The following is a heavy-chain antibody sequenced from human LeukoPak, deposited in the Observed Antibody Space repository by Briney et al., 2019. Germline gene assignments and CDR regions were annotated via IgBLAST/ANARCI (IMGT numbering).Heavy chain of an antibody. CDR2: INSDGSST. V-gene: IGHV3-74*01. CDR3: VGSSGWWGFDY. J-gene: IGHJ4*02. D-gene: IGHD6-19*01. CDR1: GFTFSSYS. Sequence: PGGSLRLSCAASGFTFSSYSMNWVRQAPGKGLVWVSRINSDGSSTGYADSVKGRFTISRDNAKNTLYLQMNSLRAEDTALCYCVGSSGWWGFDYWGQGTLVTVSS.